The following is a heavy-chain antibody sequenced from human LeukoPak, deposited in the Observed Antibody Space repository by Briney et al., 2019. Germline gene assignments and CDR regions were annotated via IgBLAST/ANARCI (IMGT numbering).Heavy chain of an antibody. CDR1: GFTFSSYG. CDR2: IRYDGNNK. D-gene: IGHD3-10*01. Sequence: GGSLRLXCAASGFTFSSYGMHWVRQAPGKGLEWVAFIRYDGNNKYYADSVKGRFTISRDNSKNTLYLQMNSLRAEDTAVYYCAKDHPMVRGVIDYWGQGTLVTVSS. V-gene: IGHV3-30*02. CDR3: AKDHPMVRGVIDY. J-gene: IGHJ4*02.